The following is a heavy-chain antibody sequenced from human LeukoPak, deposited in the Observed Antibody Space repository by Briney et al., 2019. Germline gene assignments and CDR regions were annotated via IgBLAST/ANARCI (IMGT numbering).Heavy chain of an antibody. J-gene: IGHJ4*02. CDR2: ISDSGGRT. D-gene: IGHD3-9*01. CDR1: GFPFSSYA. CDR3: AKDLPYDILTGYDY. V-gene: IGHV3-23*01. Sequence: GGSLRLSCAASGFPFSSYAMSWVRQAPGKGLEWVSVISDSGGRTYSAASVKGRFTISRDNSKNTLYLQMNSLRAEDTAVYYCAKDLPYDILTGYDYWGQGTLVTVSS.